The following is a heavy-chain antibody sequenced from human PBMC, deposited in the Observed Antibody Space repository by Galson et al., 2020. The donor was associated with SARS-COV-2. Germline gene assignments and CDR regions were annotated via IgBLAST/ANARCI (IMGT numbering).Heavy chain of an antibody. V-gene: IGHV4-39*07. CDR1: GGSISSTIHY. J-gene: IGHJ6*02. D-gene: IGHD6-13*01. Sequence: ASETLSLTCNVSGGSISSTIHYWGWIRQPPGRGLEWIGTIFYGGNTYYNPSLRDRVAISVDASKNQFSLQLTSMTAADTAVYYCARITDYSRSWNFHYCGMDVWGQGTTVTVSS. CDR3: ARITDYSRSWNFHYCGMDV. CDR2: IFYGGNT.